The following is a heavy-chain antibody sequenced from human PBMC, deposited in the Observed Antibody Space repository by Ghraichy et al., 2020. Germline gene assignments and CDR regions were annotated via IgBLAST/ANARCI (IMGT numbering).Heavy chain of an antibody. CDR1: GFTFSTYS. J-gene: IGHJ4*02. CDR3: ARYGDSSGYSLDY. V-gene: IGHV3-48*04. CDR2: ISSSSSTI. D-gene: IGHD3-22*01. Sequence: GGSLRLSCAASGFTFSTYSMNWVRQAPGKGLEWVSYISSSSSTIHYADSVKGRFTISGDNARNSLYLQMNSLRAEDTAVYYCARYGDSSGYSLDYWGQGTLVTVSS.